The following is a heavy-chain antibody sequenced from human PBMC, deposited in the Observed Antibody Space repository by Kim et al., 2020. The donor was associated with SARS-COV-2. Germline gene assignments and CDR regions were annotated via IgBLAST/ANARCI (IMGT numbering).Heavy chain of an antibody. D-gene: IGHD1-26*01. Sequence: GGSLRLSCAASGFTFSSHWMLWVRQAPGKGLVWVSRINTDGTSTTYADSVKGRFTISRDNAKNTLYLQRNSLRPEDTAVYYCARGGEVSRPSGSYGDCWGQGTLVTVSS. J-gene: IGHJ4*02. CDR1: GFTFSSHW. V-gene: IGHV3-74*01. CDR3: ARGGEVSRPSGSYGDC. CDR2: INTDGTST.